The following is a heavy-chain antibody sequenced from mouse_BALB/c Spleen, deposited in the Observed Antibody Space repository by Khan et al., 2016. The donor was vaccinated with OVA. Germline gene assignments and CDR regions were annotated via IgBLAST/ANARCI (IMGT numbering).Heavy chain of an antibody. D-gene: IGHD3-1*01. CDR2: IRYDGDS. J-gene: IGHJ3*01. CDR3: ARGGSSGPAWFAY. V-gene: IGHV3-6*01. CDR1: GYSITSGYF. Sequence: LQESGPGLVKPSQSLSLTCSVTGYSITSGYFWNWIRQFPGNKLEWMGYIRYDGDSNYNPSLKNRISITRDTSKNQFFLKLNSVTPEDTATFYCARGGSSGPAWFAYWGQGTLVTVS.